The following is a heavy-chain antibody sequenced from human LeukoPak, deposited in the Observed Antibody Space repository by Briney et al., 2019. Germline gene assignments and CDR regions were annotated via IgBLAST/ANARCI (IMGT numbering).Heavy chain of an antibody. D-gene: IGHD6-13*01. J-gene: IGHJ4*02. V-gene: IGHV3-74*01. Sequence: PGGSLRLSCAASGFTFSSYWMHWVRQAPGKGLVWVSRSNSDGSSTAYADSVKGRFTTSRDNAKNTLYLQMNSLRAEATAVYYCARVNSAAAGTFDYWGQGTLVTVSS. CDR1: GFTFSSYW. CDR3: ARVNSAAAGTFDY. CDR2: SNSDGSST.